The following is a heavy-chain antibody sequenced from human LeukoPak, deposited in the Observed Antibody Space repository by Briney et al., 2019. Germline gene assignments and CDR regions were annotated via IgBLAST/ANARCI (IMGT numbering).Heavy chain of an antibody. J-gene: IGHJ5*02. CDR3: ARDSYCSSTSCYDQLRINWFDP. CDR2: ISSSSSTI. V-gene: IGHV3-48*01. CDR1: GFTFSSYS. Sequence: GSLRLSCAASGFTFSSYSMNWVRQAPGKGLEWVSYISSSSSTIYYADSVKGRFTISRDNAKNSLYLQMNSLRAEDTAVYYCARDSYCSSTSCYDQLRINWFDPWGQGTLVTVSS. D-gene: IGHD2-2*01.